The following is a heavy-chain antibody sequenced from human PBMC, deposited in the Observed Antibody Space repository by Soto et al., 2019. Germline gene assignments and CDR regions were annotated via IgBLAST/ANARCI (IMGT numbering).Heavy chain of an antibody. J-gene: IGHJ6*02. Sequence: QVQLVQSGAEVKKPGSSVKVSCKASGGTFSSYAISWVRQAPGQGLEWMGGIIPIFGTANYAQKFQGRVTITADESTSTAYMELSSLRSEDTAVYYGARDYRAHITTRLLDYYGMTSGAKGPRSPSP. D-gene: IGHD1-20*01. CDR2: IIPIFGTA. CDR1: GGTFSSYA. CDR3: ARDYRAHITTRLLDYYGMTS. V-gene: IGHV1-69*01.